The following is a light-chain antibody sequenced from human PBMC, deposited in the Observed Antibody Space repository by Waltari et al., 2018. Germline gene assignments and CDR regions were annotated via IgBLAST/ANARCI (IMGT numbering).Light chain of an antibody. J-gene: IGKJ1*01. CDR1: QSVGRS. CDR2: DAF. CDR3: QMYVRLPVT. V-gene: IGKV3-20*01. Sequence: EIVLTQSPGPLSLSPVERVTLSCRPSQSVGRSLAWYQQRPGQAPRLLIYDAFTRATGVADRFSGSGSGTDFSLTISRLDPEDFAVYYCQMYVRLPVTFGQGTKVEIK.